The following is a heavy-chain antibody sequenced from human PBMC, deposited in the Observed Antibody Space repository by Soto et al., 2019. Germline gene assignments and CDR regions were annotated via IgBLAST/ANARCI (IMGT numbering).Heavy chain of an antibody. D-gene: IGHD5-18*01. Sequence: QVQLVQSGAEVKKPGSSVKVSCKASGDTFSTYTFSWVRQAPGQGLEWMGRIIPILDIANYAQKFQGRVTITADKSTSTAYMELSRLTSEDTAVYYCAREGNRGYCYRHLDYWGQGTLVTVSS. V-gene: IGHV1-69*08. CDR3: AREGNRGYCYRHLDY. J-gene: IGHJ4*02. CDR1: GDTFSTYT. CDR2: IIPILDIA.